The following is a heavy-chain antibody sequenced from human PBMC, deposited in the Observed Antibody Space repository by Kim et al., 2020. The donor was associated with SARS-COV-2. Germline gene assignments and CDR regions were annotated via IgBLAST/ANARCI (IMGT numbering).Heavy chain of an antibody. CDR3: ARRRGSGYFNWFDP. J-gene: IGHJ5*02. Sequence: SETLSLTCTVSGGSISSYYWSWIRQPPGKGLEWIGYIYYSGSTNYNPSLKSRVTISVDTSKNQFSLKLSSVTAADTAVYYCARRRGSGYFNWFDPWGQGTLVTVSS. CDR1: GGSISSYY. CDR2: IYYSGST. V-gene: IGHV4-59*01. D-gene: IGHD3-22*01.